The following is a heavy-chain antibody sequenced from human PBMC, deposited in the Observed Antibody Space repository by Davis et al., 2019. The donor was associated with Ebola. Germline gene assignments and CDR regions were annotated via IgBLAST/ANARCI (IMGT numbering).Heavy chain of an antibody. D-gene: IGHD3-22*01. Sequence: AASVKVSCKASGYTFTSYDINWVRQATGQGLEWMGWMNPNSGNTGYAQKFQGRVTMTRNTSISTAYMEVSSLRSDDTAVYYCARDLGMIVMYYFDYWGQGTLVTVSS. CDR3: ARDLGMIVMYYFDY. J-gene: IGHJ4*02. CDR2: MNPNSGNT. V-gene: IGHV1-8*01. CDR1: GYTFTSYD.